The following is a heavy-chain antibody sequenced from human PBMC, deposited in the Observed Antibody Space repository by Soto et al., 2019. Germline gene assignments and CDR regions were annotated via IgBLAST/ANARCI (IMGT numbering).Heavy chain of an antibody. CDR2: ISAYNGNT. V-gene: IGHV1-18*01. Sequence: GASVKVSCKTSGYTFTNFGLSWVRQAPGQGLEWMGWISAYNGNTNYAQNFQGRVTMTTDTSTSTAYMELRSLRSDDTAVYYCTTDPPVAGGQGTPVPVSS. J-gene: IGHJ4*02. CDR1: GYTFTNFG. CDR3: TTDPPVA.